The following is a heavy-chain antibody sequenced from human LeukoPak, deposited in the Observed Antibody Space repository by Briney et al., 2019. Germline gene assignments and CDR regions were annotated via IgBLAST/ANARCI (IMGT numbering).Heavy chain of an antibody. D-gene: IGHD1-26*01. Sequence: GGSLRLSCVASGFTFSSYEMHWDRQSEGKGLEWVSAVVVVGINCYTGSVKGRFTISRETADNCCFLQMNRLRAGDTAVYYCAREGRGSSADAFDLWGQGTMASVSS. V-gene: IGHV3-13*04. CDR1: GFTFSSYE. CDR3: AREGRGSSADAFDL. CDR2: VVVVGIN. J-gene: IGHJ3*01.